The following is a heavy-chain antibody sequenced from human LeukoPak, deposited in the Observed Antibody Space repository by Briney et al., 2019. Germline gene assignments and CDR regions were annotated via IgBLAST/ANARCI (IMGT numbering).Heavy chain of an antibody. Sequence: ASVKVSCKASGYTFTSYGISWVRQAPGQGLEWMGWISAYNGNTNYAQKLQGRVTMTTDTSTSTAYMELRSLRSDDTAVYYCAREDEFGIAVAGRLNWFDPWGQGTLVTVPS. J-gene: IGHJ5*02. CDR3: AREDEFGIAVAGRLNWFDP. V-gene: IGHV1-18*01. CDR1: GYTFTSYG. CDR2: ISAYNGNT. D-gene: IGHD6-19*01.